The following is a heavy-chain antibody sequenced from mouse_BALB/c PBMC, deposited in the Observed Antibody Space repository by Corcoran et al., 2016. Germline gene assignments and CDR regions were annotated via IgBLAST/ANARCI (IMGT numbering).Heavy chain of an antibody. J-gene: IGHJ4*01. CDR1: GYTFTNYG. V-gene: IGHV9-3-1*01. Sequence: QIQLVRSGPELKKPGETVKISCKASGYTFTNYGMNWVKQAPAKGLKWMAGINTHTGEPTYDYDFKGRFAFTLENSASTAYLQINNLKNEDTATYFCAREPYAMDYWGQGTSVTVSS. CDR3: AREPYAMDY. CDR2: INTHTGEP.